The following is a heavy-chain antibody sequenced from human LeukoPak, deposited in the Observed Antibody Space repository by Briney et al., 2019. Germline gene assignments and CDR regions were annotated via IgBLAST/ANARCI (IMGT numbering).Heavy chain of an antibody. Sequence: QLGGSLRLSCAASGFTFNNFGMNWVRQAPGKGLEWVSTVSNSGLTTYYADSVKGRFSISRDNSGSILSLEMNSLRPEDTAVYYRAKEGGQPAFDFWGQGILVTVSS. D-gene: IGHD2-15*01. V-gene: IGHV3-23*01. CDR3: AKEGGQPAFDF. CDR2: VSNSGLTT. J-gene: IGHJ5*01. CDR1: GFTFNNFG.